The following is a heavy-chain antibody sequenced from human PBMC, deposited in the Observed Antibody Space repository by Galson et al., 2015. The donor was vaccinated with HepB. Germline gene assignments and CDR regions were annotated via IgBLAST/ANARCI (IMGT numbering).Heavy chain of an antibody. D-gene: IGHD3-9*01. CDR1: GFTFSSYS. CDR2: ISSSSSYI. J-gene: IGHJ4*02. V-gene: IGHV3-21*01. Sequence: SLRLSCAASGFTFSSYSMNWVRQAPGKGLEWVSSISSSSSYIYYADSVKGRFTISRDNAKNSLYLQMNSLRAEDTAVYYCARDPSLEYFDPHWDYWGQGTLVTVSS. CDR3: ARDPSLEYFDPHWDY.